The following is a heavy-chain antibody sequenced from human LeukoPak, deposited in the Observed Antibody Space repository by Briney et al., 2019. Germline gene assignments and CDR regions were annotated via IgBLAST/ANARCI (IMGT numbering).Heavy chain of an antibody. V-gene: IGHV4-34*01. J-gene: IGHJ6*03. CDR2: INHSGNT. CDR1: GGSFSGYY. CDR3: ARDGRAGTYYYYMDV. Sequence: PSETLSLTCAVYGGSFSGYYWSWIRQPPGKGLEWIGEINHSGNTNYNPSLKSRVTISVDTSKNQFSLKLSSVTAADTAVYYCARDGRAGTYYYYMDVWGKGTTVTVSS. D-gene: IGHD6-19*01.